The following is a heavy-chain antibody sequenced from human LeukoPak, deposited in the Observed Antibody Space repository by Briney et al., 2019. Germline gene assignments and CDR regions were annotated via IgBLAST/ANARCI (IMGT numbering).Heavy chain of an antibody. CDR3: ARGGRYCSSSTCYARFDP. CDR2: ISSSSSYI. Sequence: GGSLRLSCAASGFTFSTYSMNWVRQAPGKGLEWVSSISSSSSYIYYPDSVKGRFTISRDNAKNSLYLQMNSLRAEDTAVYYCARGGRYCSSSTCYARFDPWGQGTLVTVSS. CDR1: GFTFSTYS. V-gene: IGHV3-21*01. D-gene: IGHD2-2*01. J-gene: IGHJ5*02.